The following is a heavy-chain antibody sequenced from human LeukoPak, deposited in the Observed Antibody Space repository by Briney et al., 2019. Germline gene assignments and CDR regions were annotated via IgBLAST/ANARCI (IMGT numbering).Heavy chain of an antibody. V-gene: IGHV5-51*01. D-gene: IGHD6-19*01. CDR1: GYSFTSYW. CDR2: IYPGDSGT. Sequence: GESLKISCKGSGYSFTSYWIGWVRQMPGKGLEWMGIIYPGDSGTRYSPSFQGQVTISADKSISTAYLQWSSLKASDTAMYYCARHEAAVAGTFDYWGQGTLVTVSS. J-gene: IGHJ4*02. CDR3: ARHEAAVAGTFDY.